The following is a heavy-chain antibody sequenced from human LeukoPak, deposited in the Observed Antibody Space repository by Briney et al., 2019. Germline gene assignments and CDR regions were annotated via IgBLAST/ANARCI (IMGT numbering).Heavy chain of an antibody. Sequence: GGSLRLSCAASGFTFSNAWMSWVRQAPGKGLEWVGRIKSKTDGGTTDYAAPVKGRFTISRDDSKNTLYLQMNSLKTEDTAVYYCTTSLTRGYSYGLMLVDYFDYWGQGTLVTVSS. CDR1: GFTFSNAW. D-gene: IGHD5-18*01. J-gene: IGHJ4*02. CDR3: TTSLTRGYSYGLMLVDYFDY. CDR2: IKSKTDGGTT. V-gene: IGHV3-15*01.